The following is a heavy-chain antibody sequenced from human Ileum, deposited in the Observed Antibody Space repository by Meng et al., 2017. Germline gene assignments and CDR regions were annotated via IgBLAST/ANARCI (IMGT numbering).Heavy chain of an antibody. CDR1: GGSVSSNIAA. V-gene: IGHV6-1*02. CDR2: TYYRSKWYS. Sequence: VPPQQPGPGLVNPSQTLSLRWAVSGGSVSSNIAAWNWIRQSPLRGLEWLGRTYYRSKWYSEYAVSVKSRISITPDTSKNQFSLQMNSVTPEDTAVYYCASGSGSLDYWGPGTLVTVSS. D-gene: IGHD3-3*01. CDR3: ASGSGSLDY. J-gene: IGHJ4*02.